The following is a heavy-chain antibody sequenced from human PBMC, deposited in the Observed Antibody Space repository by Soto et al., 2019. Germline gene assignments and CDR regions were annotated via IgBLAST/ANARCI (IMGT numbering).Heavy chain of an antibody. J-gene: IGHJ6*02. CDR1: GDSISSGNKY. CDR2: VFSSGTT. Sequence: VQLRESGPGLVKPSQTLSLTCTVSGDSISSGNKYWSWIRQPPGKGLGWIGYVFSSGTTYYNPSLKGRVSISLDASENQFSLKFASVTDADSAVYHCARVPSPFDYYYAMDVWGQGTTVTVSS. CDR3: ARVPSPFDYYYAMDV. V-gene: IGHV4-30-4*01. D-gene: IGHD3-16*01.